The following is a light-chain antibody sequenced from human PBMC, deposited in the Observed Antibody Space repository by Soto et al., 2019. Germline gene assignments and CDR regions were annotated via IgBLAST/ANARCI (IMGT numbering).Light chain of an antibody. V-gene: IGLV2-14*01. CDR3: SSYTSTSAYV. CDR1: SSDVGGYNF. Sequence: QSALTQPASVSGSPGQSITISCTGTSSDVGGYNFVSWYQQRPGKAPKLMIYEVSNRPSGVSNRFSGSKSGNTASLAISGLQAEDEADYYCSSYTSTSAYVFGTGTKVHRP. J-gene: IGLJ1*01. CDR2: EVS.